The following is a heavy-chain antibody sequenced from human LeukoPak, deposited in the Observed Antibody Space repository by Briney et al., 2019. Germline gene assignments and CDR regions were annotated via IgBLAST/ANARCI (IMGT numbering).Heavy chain of an antibody. CDR1: GFNFSTNG. V-gene: IGHV3-30*02. CDR2: LRYDGSNE. CDR3: VKRVVAATQPGDYFDS. J-gene: IGHJ4*02. D-gene: IGHD2-15*01. Sequence: GGSLILSCAASGFNFSTNGMQWVRQAPGRGLEWVAFLRYDGSNEYYADSVKGRFTISRDNSKNTLYLQMNSLTAEDTAVYYCVKRVVAATQPGDYFDSWGQGTLVTVSS.